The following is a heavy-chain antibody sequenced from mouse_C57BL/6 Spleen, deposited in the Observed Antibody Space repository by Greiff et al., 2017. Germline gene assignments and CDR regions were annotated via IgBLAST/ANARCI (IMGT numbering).Heavy chain of an antibody. V-gene: IGHV14-1*01. D-gene: IGHD2-4*01. CDR1: GFNIKDYY. J-gene: IGHJ4*01. CDR2: IDPEDGDT. CDR3: TTLYYDYDDAMDY. Sequence: VQLQQSGAELVRPGASVKLSCTASGFNIKDYYMHWVKQRPEQGLEWIGRIDPEDGDTEYAPKFQGKATMTADTSSNTAYLQLSSLTSEDTAVYYCTTLYYDYDDAMDYWGKGTSVTVSS.